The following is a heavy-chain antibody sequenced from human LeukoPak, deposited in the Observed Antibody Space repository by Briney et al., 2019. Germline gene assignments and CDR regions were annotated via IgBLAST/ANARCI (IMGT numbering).Heavy chain of an antibody. J-gene: IGHJ3*02. CDR1: GYTFTSYD. V-gene: IGHV1-8*03. CDR3: ARCPPRRRNAFDI. CDR2: MNPNSGNT. Sequence: ASVKVSCKASGYTFTSYDINWVRQATGQGLEWMGWMNPNSGNTGYAQKFQGRVTITRNTSISTAYMELSSLRSEDTAVYYCARCPPRRRNAFDIWGQGTMVTVSS.